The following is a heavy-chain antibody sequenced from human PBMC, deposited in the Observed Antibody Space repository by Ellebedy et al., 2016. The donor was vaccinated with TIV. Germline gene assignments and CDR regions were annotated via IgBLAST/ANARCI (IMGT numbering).Heavy chain of an antibody. CDR1: GFTFSSYD. CDR3: ARGGTTVAGYYYYGMDV. Sequence: GGSLRLSCAASGFTFSSYDMHWVRQATGKGLECVSAIGTAGDPCYPGSVKGRFTISRENAKNSLYLQMNSLRAGDTAVYYCARGGTTVAGYYYYGMDVWGQGTTVTVSS. CDR2: IGTAGDP. D-gene: IGHD4-17*01. V-gene: IGHV3-13*05. J-gene: IGHJ6*02.